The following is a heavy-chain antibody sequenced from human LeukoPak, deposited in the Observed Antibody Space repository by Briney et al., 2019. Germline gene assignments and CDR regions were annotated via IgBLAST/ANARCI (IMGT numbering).Heavy chain of an antibody. D-gene: IGHD1-26*01. CDR3: ARDKGGSHLDY. CDR2: IYYSGST. Sequence: PSETLSLTCTVSGGSITSYYWSWIRQPPGKGLEWIGYIYYSGSTNYNPSLKSRVTISVDTSKNQFSLKLSSVTAADTAVYYCARDKGGSHLDYWGQGTLVTVSS. CDR1: GGSITSYY. J-gene: IGHJ4*02. V-gene: IGHV4-59*01.